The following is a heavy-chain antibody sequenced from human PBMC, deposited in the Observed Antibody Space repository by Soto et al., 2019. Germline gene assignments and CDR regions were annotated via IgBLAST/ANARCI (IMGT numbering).Heavy chain of an antibody. Sequence: GGSLRLSCAASGFTFSSYWMSWVRQAPGKGLEWVANIKQDGSEKYYVDSVKGRFTISRDNAKNSLYLQMNSLRAEDTAVYYCARDEGPGSSSWTALGDYYYYMDVWGKGTTVTVSS. CDR3: ARDEGPGSSSWTALGDYYYYMDV. CDR1: GFTFSSYW. CDR2: IKQDGSEK. V-gene: IGHV3-7*01. J-gene: IGHJ6*03. D-gene: IGHD6-13*01.